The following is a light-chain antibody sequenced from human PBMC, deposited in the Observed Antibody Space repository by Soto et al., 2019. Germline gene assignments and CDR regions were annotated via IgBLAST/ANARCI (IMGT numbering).Light chain of an antibody. V-gene: IGKV3-20*01. J-gene: IGKJ5*01. Sequence: EIVMTQSPATLSVSTGERATLSCRVSQSVTSNYIAWYQRKPDQAPRLLIYGASSRATGIPDRFSGSGSGTDFTLTISRLEPEDFAVYFCQHYGSSQITFGQGTRLEIK. CDR3: QHYGSSQIT. CDR1: QSVTSNY. CDR2: GAS.